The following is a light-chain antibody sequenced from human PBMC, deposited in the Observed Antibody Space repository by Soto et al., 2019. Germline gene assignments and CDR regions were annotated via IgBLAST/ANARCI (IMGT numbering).Light chain of an antibody. Sequence: DIQMTQSPSSLSASVGDRVTISCQASQDIKNYLNWYQQKPGKAPHLLIYDASTLEAGVPSRFSGSGSGTDFTVTISSLQPEDVATYHCQQNDDLPLTFGGGTRVDIK. V-gene: IGKV1-33*01. CDR3: QQNDDLPLT. CDR1: QDIKNY. CDR2: DAS. J-gene: IGKJ4*01.